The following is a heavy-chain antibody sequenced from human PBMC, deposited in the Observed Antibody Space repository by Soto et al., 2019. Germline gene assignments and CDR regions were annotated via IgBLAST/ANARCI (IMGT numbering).Heavy chain of an antibody. CDR3: SHGYYQYFDS. CDR2: IKSKTDGGTT. CDR1: GVTLTNVW. D-gene: IGHD5-18*01. V-gene: IGHV3-15*07. Sequence: PGGSQRLSCAVSGVTLTNVWMNWVRQAPGKGPEWVGRIKSKTDGGTTDYAAPVKGRFTTSRDDSENTLYLQMNSLKTEDTAVYYCSHGYYQYFDSWGQGTLVTVSS. J-gene: IGHJ4*02.